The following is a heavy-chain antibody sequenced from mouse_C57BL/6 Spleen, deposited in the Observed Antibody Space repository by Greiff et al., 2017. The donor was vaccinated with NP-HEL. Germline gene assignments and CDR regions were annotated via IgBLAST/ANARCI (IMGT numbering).Heavy chain of an antibody. CDR2: ISSGSSTI. Sequence: EVKLMESGGGLVKPGGSLKLSCAASGFTFSDYGMHWVRQAPEKGLEWVAYISSGSSTIYYADTVKGRFTISRDNAKNTLFLQMTSLRSEDTAMYYCARLGPSYFDYWGQGTTLTVSS. D-gene: IGHD4-1*01. CDR1: GFTFSDYG. CDR3: ARLGPSYFDY. J-gene: IGHJ2*01. V-gene: IGHV5-17*01.